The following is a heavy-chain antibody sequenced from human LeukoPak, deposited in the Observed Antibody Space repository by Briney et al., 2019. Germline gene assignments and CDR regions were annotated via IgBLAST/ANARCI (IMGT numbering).Heavy chain of an antibody. CDR2: IYYSGST. V-gene: IGHV4-59*01. J-gene: IGHJ4*02. CDR3: ARGPLARYYFDY. CDR1: GGSISSYY. Sequence: SETLSLTCTVSGGSISSYYWSWIRQPPGKGLEWIGYIYYSGSTNYNPSLKSRVTISVDTSKSQFSLKLSSVTAADTAVYYCARGPLARYYFDYWGQGTLVTVSS. D-gene: IGHD3-3*02.